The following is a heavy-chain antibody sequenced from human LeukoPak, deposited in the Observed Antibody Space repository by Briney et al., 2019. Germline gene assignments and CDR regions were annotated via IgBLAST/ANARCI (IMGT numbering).Heavy chain of an antibody. J-gene: IGHJ4*02. CDR2: IYYSGST. D-gene: IGHD1-14*01. CDR1: GGSISSYY. V-gene: IGHV4-59*01. CDR3: ARVYSRHFDY. Sequence: PSETLSLTCTVSGGSISSYYWSWLRQPPGKGLEWIGYIYYSGSTNYNPSLKSRVTISVDTSKNQFSLKLTSVTAADTAAYYCARVYSRHFDYWGQGTLVTVSS.